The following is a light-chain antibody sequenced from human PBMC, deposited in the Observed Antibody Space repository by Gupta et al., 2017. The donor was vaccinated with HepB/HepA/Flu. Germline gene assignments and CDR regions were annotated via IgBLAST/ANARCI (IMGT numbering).Light chain of an antibody. Sequence: QSVLTQPPSASGTPGQRVTISCSGSSSHIGSNVVNWYQQLPGTAPKLLIYKNSQRPSGVPDRFSGSRSGTSASLAISGLQSEDEADYYCAAWDDRLNGVVFGGGTKLTVL. CDR3: AAWDDRLNGVV. CDR2: KNS. CDR1: SSHIGSNV. V-gene: IGLV1-44*01. J-gene: IGLJ2*01.